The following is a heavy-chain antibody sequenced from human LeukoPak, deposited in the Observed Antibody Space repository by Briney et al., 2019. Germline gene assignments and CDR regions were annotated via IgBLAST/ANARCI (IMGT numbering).Heavy chain of an antibody. CDR2: IIPIFGTA. V-gene: IGHV1-69*06. Sequence: SVKVSCKASGGTFSSYAISWVRQAPGQGLEWMGGIIPIFGTANYAQKFQGRVTITADKSTSTAYMELSSLRSEDTAVYYCAKAQATAGSNWFDPWGQGTLVTVSS. D-gene: IGHD6-13*01. CDR1: GGTFSSYA. J-gene: IGHJ5*02. CDR3: AKAQATAGSNWFDP.